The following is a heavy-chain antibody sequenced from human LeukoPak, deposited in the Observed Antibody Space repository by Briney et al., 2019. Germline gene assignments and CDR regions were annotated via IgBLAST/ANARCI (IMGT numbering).Heavy chain of an antibody. CDR1: GFTFSTYA. CDR2: ISGSTGRT. Sequence: EGSLGLSCAASGFTFSTYAMSWVRQAPGKGLEWVSAISGSTGRTYYADSVKGRFTISRDNSKNTLYLQMNNLRAEDAAVYYCAPRVVGSAPFDYWGQGTLVTVSS. CDR3: APRVVGSAPFDY. D-gene: IGHD2-15*01. V-gene: IGHV3-23*01. J-gene: IGHJ4*02.